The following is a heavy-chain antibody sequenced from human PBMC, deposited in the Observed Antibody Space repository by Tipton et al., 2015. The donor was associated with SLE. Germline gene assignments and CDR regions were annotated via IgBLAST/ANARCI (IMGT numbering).Heavy chain of an antibody. J-gene: IGHJ6*02. CDR1: GYTFTDYY. CDR2: INPKSADT. Sequence: QLVQSGAEVKKPGASVKVSCKTSGYTFTDYYIYWVRQAPGQGLEWMAWINPKSADTLYAQRFQGRVTVTTDTSTSTAYMELRGLRSDDTAVYYCARGGASRLYYGMDVWGQGSTVTVSS. V-gene: IGHV1-2*02. D-gene: IGHD1-26*01. CDR3: ARGGASRLYYGMDV.